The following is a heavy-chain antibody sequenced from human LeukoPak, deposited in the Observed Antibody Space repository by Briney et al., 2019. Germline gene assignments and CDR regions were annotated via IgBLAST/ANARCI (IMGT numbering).Heavy chain of an antibody. CDR2: INPNSGGT. CDR1: GFTFSGYY. CDR3: AREDSSGYDY. V-gene: IGHV1-2*02. D-gene: IGHD3-22*01. Sequence: ASVKVSCKASGFTFSGYYMHWVRQAPGQGLEWMGWINPNSGGTNYAQNFQGRVTMTRDTSISTAYMEVSRLRSDDTAVYYCAREDSSGYDYWGQGTLVTVSS. J-gene: IGHJ4*02.